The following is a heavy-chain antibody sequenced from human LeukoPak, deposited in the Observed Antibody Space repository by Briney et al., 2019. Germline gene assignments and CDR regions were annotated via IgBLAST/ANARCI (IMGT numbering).Heavy chain of an antibody. CDR1: GVSISSYC. V-gene: IGHV4-59*08. CDR2: ICNSGST. Sequence: PSETLSLTCTVSGVSISSYCWSWIRQPPGKGLEWIGYICNSGSTNYNPSLKSRVTMSVDTSKNQFSLRLSSVTAADTAVYYCAGSATSCYVAFGFWGQGTLVTVSS. CDR3: AGSATSCYVAFGF. J-gene: IGHJ4*02. D-gene: IGHD2/OR15-2a*01.